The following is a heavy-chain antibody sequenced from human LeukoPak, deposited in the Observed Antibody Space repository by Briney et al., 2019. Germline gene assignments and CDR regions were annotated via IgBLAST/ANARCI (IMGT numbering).Heavy chain of an antibody. J-gene: IGHJ3*02. CDR3: ARRERLGYSYGRGTLDI. CDR2: IDSTGST. V-gene: IGHV3-66*01. D-gene: IGHD5-18*01. Sequence: GGSLRLSCVASGILVSSNYMSWVRQAPGKGLEWVSFIDSTGSTYYADSVKGRFTISRDNSRNTLYLQMDSLRVEDTAVYYCARRERLGYSYGRGTLDIWGQGTMVTVSS. CDR1: GILVSSNY.